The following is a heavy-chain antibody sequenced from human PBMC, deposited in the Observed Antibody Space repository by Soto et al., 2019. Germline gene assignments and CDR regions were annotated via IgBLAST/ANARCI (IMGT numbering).Heavy chain of an antibody. CDR2: IYTGGST. V-gene: IGHV3-53*01. J-gene: IGHJ5*02. Sequence: PGGSLRLSCAASGFTVSSDYMSWVRQAPGKGLEWVSVIYTGGSTYYADSVKGRFTFSRDNSKNTLYLQMNSLRAEDTAVYYCARAYGGNPALFDPWGQGTLVIVSS. D-gene: IGHD4-17*01. CDR1: GFTVSSDY. CDR3: ARAYGGNPALFDP.